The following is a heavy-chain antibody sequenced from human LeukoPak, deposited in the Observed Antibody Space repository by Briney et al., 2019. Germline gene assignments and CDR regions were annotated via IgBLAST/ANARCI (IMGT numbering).Heavy chain of an antibody. V-gene: IGHV1-46*01. D-gene: IGHD2-2*01. CDR2: INPRGWSE. CDR3: ARMRAHDEIVVVAAALLFPH. Sequence: ASVKVSRKASRYTFTSYYMHWVRQAPGQGLAWMGIINPRGWSENHAPKVLRSLTMTREMSPNTVYMKLSSLKSGDTAVLYRARMRAHDEIVVVAAALLFPHWGQGTLVTVSS. J-gene: IGHJ1*01. CDR1: RYTFTSYY.